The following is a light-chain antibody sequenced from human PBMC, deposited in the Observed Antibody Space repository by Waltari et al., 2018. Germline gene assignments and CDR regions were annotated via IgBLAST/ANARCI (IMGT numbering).Light chain of an antibody. CDR2: DVS. CDR1: SSDVGGYNY. CDR3: SSYTSSSTSYVV. J-gene: IGLJ2*01. V-gene: IGLV2-14*01. Sequence: QSALTQPASVSGSPGQSITLPCPGTSSDVGGYNYVPWYQQHPGKAPKRMIYDVSKRPSGVSNRFSGSKSGNTASLTISGLQAEDEADYYCSSYTSSSTSYVVFGGGTKLTVL.